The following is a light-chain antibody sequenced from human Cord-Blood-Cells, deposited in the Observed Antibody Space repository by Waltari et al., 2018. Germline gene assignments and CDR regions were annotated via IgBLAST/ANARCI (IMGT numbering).Light chain of an antibody. V-gene: IGLV3-9*01. CDR3: QVWDSSTV. CDR1: HIGSQN. CDR2: RDS. Sequence: SYELTQPLPASVALGQTARITCGGKHIGSQNVHWYQQKPGQDRVLDIYRDSNRPAGIPERFSGSNSGNTATLTISRAQAGDEADYYCQVWDSSTVFGTGTKVTVL. J-gene: IGLJ1*01.